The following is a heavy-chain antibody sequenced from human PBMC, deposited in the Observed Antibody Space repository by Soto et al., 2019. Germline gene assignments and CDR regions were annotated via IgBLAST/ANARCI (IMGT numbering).Heavy chain of an antibody. CDR3: ARDLEVGSYLYYFDF. Sequence: GGSLRLSCAASGFTFTNYYISWIRQAPGKGLEWVSYISANNVYTNYADSVKGRFTISRDNGKNSVYLQMNGLRAEDTAVYYCARDLEVGSYLYYFDFWGQGALVTVSS. CDR2: ISANNVYT. CDR1: GFTFTNYY. V-gene: IGHV3-11*06. J-gene: IGHJ4*02. D-gene: IGHD1-26*01.